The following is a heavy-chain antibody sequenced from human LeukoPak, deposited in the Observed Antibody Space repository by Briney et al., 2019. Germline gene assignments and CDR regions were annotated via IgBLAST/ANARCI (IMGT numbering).Heavy chain of an antibody. V-gene: IGHV3-7*01. CDR3: ARPLMYYYGSETYFWFDP. D-gene: IGHD3-10*01. J-gene: IGHJ5*02. CDR1: GFTFTTYW. CDR2: IKQDGSEK. Sequence: GGSLRLSCAASGFTFTTYWMGWVRQAPGKGLEWVANIKQDGSEKYYVDSVKGRFTISRDNIKNSLYLQMNSLRAEDTAVYYCARPLMYYYGSETYFWFDPWGQGTPVTVSS.